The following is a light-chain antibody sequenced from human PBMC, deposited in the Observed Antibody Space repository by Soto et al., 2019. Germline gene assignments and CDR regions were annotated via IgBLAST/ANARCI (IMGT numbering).Light chain of an antibody. CDR1: SGHSSYA. V-gene: IGLV4-69*01. J-gene: IGLJ1*01. CDR2: LNSDGSH. Sequence: QLVRTQSPSASASLGASVKLTCTLSSGHSSYAIAWHQQQPEKGPRYLMKLNSDGSHSKGDGIPDRFSGSSSGAERYLTISSLQSEDEADYYCQTWGTGILVFGTGTKLTVL. CDR3: QTWGTGILV.